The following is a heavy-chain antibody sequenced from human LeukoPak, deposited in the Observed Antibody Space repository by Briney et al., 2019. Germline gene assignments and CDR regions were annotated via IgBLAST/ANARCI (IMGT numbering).Heavy chain of an antibody. V-gene: IGHV4-31*03. D-gene: IGHD3-9*01. Sequence: SETLSLTCTVSGGSISSGGYYWSWIRQHPGKGLEWIGYIYYSGSTYYNPSLKSRVTMSVDTSKNQFSLKLSSVTAADTAVYYCARVDDILTGYSSDAFDIWGQGTMVTVSS. CDR3: ARVDDILTGYSSDAFDI. CDR1: GGSISSGGYY. CDR2: IYYSGST. J-gene: IGHJ3*02.